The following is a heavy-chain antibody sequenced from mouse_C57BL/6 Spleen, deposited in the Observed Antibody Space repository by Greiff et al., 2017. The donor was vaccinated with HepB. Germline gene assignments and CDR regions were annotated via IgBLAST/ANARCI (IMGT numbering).Heavy chain of an antibody. CDR3: ASPLRQLRLPWFAY. V-gene: IGHV1-82*01. J-gene: IGHJ3*01. CDR1: GYAFSSSW. CDR2: IYPGDGDT. Sequence: QVQLKQSGPELVKPGASVKISCKASGYAFSSSWMNWVKQRPGKGLEWIGRIYPGDGDTNYNGKFKGKATLTADKSSSTAYMQLSSLTSEDSAVYFCASPLRQLRLPWFAYWGQGTLVTVSA. D-gene: IGHD3-2*02.